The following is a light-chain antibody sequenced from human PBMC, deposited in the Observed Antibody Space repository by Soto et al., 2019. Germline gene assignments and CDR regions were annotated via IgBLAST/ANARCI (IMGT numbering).Light chain of an antibody. CDR3: QQYNSYAPP. J-gene: IGKJ1*01. V-gene: IGKV1-5*03. CDR1: QSSSVW. Sequence: DIQMTQSPSTLSASVGDRVTITCRASQSSSVWLAWYQQKAGKAPNLLIYKASRLERGVPSRFSGSGSETEVTLTISGLQPGDSATYYCQQYNSYAPPFGQGTKGEVK. CDR2: KAS.